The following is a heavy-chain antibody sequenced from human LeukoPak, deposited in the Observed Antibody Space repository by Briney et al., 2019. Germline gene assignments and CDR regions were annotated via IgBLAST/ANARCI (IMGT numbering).Heavy chain of an antibody. CDR2: IYHSGST. J-gene: IGHJ4*02. CDR3: ASDKFGGSSWSGESLDY. D-gene: IGHD6-13*01. V-gene: IGHV4-38-2*01. CDR1: GYSISSGYY. Sequence: SETLSLTCAVSGYSISSGYYWGWIRQPPGKGLEWIGSIYHSGSTYYNPSLKSRVTISVDTSKNQFSLKLSSVTAADTAVYYCASDKFGGSSWSGESLDYWGQGTLVTVSS.